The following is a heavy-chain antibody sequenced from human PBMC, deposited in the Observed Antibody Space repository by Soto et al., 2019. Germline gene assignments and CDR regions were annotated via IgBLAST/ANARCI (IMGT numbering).Heavy chain of an antibody. V-gene: IGHV1-69*12. Sequence: QVQLVQSGAEVKKPGSSVKVSCKASGGTFSSYAISWVRQAPGQGLEWMGGIIPIFGTANYAQKFQGRVTITADESTSTAYMELSSLRSEDTAVYYCAYDEVGYDSSGYPYWYFDLWGRGTLVTVSS. D-gene: IGHD3-22*01. CDR3: AYDEVGYDSSGYPYWYFDL. J-gene: IGHJ2*01. CDR2: IIPIFGTA. CDR1: GGTFSSYA.